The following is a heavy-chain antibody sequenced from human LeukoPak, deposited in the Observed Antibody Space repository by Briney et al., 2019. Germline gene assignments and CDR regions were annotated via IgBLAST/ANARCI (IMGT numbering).Heavy chain of an antibody. CDR1: GGSINSGDYH. J-gene: IGHJ3*02. CDR2: IYITGST. CDR3: ARGSPVEAFDI. Sequence: SETLSLTCTVSGGSINSGDYHWSWIRLPAGTGLEWIGRIYITGSTNYNPSLKSRVTMSVDTSKNQFSLRLNSMTAADTAVYYCARGSPVEAFDIWGRGTMVTVSS. D-gene: IGHD5-24*01. V-gene: IGHV4-61*02.